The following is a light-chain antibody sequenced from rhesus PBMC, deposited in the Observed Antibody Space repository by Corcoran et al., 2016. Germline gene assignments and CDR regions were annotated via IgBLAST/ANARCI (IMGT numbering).Light chain of an antibody. CDR3: QHGYGTPFT. Sequence: DIQMTQSPSSLSASVGDRVTITCRASQGISSYLNWYQQKPGKAPKLLIYYANRLDPGVPSRFSGSGSGTDYTFTISSLQPEDVATYYCQHGYGTPFTFGPGTKLDIK. CDR2: YAN. V-gene: IGKV1-32*03. J-gene: IGKJ3*01. CDR1: QGISSY.